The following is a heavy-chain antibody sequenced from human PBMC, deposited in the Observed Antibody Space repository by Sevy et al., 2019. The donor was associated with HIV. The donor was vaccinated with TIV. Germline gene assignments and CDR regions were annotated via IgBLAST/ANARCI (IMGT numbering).Heavy chain of an antibody. CDR1: GLSFSSYA. D-gene: IGHD5-18*01. J-gene: IGHJ4*02. CDR2: ISSGGSR. Sequence: GGYLRLSCAGSGLSFSSYAMSWVRQAPGKGLEWVSTISSGGSRYSADSVKGRFTISRDSSKNTLYLQMNSLRGEDTAVYYCARGQYSYGFLFDLWGQGILVTVSS. CDR3: ARGQYSYGFLFDL. V-gene: IGHV3-23*01.